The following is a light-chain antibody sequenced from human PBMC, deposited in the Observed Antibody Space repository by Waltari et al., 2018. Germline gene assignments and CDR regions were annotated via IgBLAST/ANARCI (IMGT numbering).Light chain of an antibody. CDR1: SSNIGSYNL. V-gene: IGLV2-23*02. CDR3: CSYAGSNSWV. CDR2: EVY. J-gene: IGLJ3*02. Sequence: QSALIQPASVSGSPGQSIPISCPGPSSNIGSYNLVPWYQQYPGKAPKVMIYEVYKRPSGVSNRFSGSKSGNTASLTISGLQAEDETDYYCCSYAGSNSWVFGGGTKVTVL.